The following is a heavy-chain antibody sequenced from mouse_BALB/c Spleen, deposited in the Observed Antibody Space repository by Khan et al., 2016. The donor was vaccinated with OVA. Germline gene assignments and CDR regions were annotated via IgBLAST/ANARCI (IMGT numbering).Heavy chain of an antibody. J-gene: IGHJ3*01. Sequence: VQLQQSGPDLVKPGASVKISCKASGYSFTLYYMSWVKQSHGKSLEWIGRVNPNTDNINYNQEFTGKAILTVDKSSNTAYMELRSLTSEDSAVYFCAIGYDFFASWGQGTLVTVSA. CDR3: AIGYDFFAS. V-gene: IGHV1-26*01. CDR1: GYSFTLYY. D-gene: IGHD2-14*01. CDR2: VNPNTDNI.